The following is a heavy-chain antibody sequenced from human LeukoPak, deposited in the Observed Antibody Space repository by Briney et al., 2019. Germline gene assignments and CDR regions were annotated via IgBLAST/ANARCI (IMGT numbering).Heavy chain of an antibody. CDR2: ISGSGGST. V-gene: IGHV3-23*01. J-gene: IGHJ4*02. Sequence: GGSLRLSCAASGFHFSSYAMSWVRQAPGKGLGWVPAISGSGGSTYYADSVKGRFTISRDNSKNTLYLQMNSLRAEDTAVYYCAKDGGPTWIQLWLIDYWGQGTLVTVSS. D-gene: IGHD5-18*01. CDR1: GFHFSSYA. CDR3: AKDGGPTWIQLWLIDY.